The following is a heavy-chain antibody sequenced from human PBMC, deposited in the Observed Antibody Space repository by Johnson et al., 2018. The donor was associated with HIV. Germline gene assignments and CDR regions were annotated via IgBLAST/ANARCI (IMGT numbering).Heavy chain of an antibody. Sequence: VQLVESGGGLVQPGGSLRLSCAASGFTVSSNYMSWVRQAPGKGLEWVSVIYSGGSTYYADSVKGRFTISRDNSKNTLCLQMNSLRAEDTAVYYCASEIVYDILTGAFDIWGQGTMVTVSS. CDR3: ASEIVYDILTGAFDI. V-gene: IGHV3-66*02. J-gene: IGHJ3*02. CDR1: GFTVSSNY. D-gene: IGHD3-9*01. CDR2: IYSGGST.